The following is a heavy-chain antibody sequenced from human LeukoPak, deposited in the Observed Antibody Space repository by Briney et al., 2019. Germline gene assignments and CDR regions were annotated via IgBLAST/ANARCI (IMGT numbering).Heavy chain of an antibody. D-gene: IGHD5-18*01. Sequence: PGGSLRLSCAASGFTFSSYAMSWVRQAPGKGLEWVSAISGSGGSTYYADSVKGRFAISRDNSKNTLYLQMNSLRAEDTAVYYCAKWRGYSYGSFFDYWGQGTLVTVSS. J-gene: IGHJ4*02. CDR3: AKWRGYSYGSFFDY. V-gene: IGHV3-23*01. CDR2: ISGSGGST. CDR1: GFTFSSYA.